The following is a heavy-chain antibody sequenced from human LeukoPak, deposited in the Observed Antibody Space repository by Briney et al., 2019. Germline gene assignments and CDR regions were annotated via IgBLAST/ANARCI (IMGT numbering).Heavy chain of an antibody. CDR3: ARYTHTSGWYFDF. J-gene: IGHJ2*01. CDR1: GGSMNGYH. V-gene: IGHV4-59*01. CDR2: VYYIGNT. D-gene: IGHD1-1*01. Sequence: SETLSLTCTVSGGSMNGYHWSWMRQPPGKGLEWIGYVYYIGNTNYNPSLRSRVSMSVDTSKNQFSLQLTSVTTADSAVYNCARYTHTSGWYFDFWGRSIMVTVS.